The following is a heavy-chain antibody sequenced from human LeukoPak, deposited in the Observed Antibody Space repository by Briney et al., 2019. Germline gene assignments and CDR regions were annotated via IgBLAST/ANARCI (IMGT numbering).Heavy chain of an antibody. V-gene: IGHV4-59*08. Sequence: PSETLSLTCTVSGGSISSYYWSWIRQPPGKGLEWIGYIYYSGSTNYNPSLKSRVTISVDTSKNQFSLKLSSVTAADTAVYYCAGTTTVTLFDYWGQGTLVTVSS. CDR1: GGSISSYY. J-gene: IGHJ4*02. D-gene: IGHD4-17*01. CDR3: AGTTTVTLFDY. CDR2: IYYSGST.